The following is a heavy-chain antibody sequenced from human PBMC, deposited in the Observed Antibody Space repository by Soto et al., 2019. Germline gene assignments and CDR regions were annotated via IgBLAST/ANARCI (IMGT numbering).Heavy chain of an antibody. CDR3: ARDREQQLFRGDAFDI. CDR2: ISAYNGNT. J-gene: IGHJ3*02. Sequence: GASVKVSCKAPGYTFTSYGISWVRQAPGQGLEWMGWISAYNGNTNYAQKLQGRVTMTTDTSTSTAYMELRSLRSDDTAVYYCARDREQQLFRGDAFDIWGQGTMVTVSS. CDR1: GYTFTSYG. D-gene: IGHD6-13*01. V-gene: IGHV1-18*01.